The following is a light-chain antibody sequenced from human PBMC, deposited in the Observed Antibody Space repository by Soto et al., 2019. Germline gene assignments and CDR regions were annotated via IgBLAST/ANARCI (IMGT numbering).Light chain of an antibody. CDR1: QSISSTH. CDR3: QQYGSLIT. Sequence: EIVLTQSPDTLDLYAGERATLCCRASQSISSTHLVWYQQKPGQAPSRLIFGASSRATGVPDRFSGSGSGTDFTLIISRLEPEDFAVYYCQQYGSLITFGQGTRLDI. V-gene: IGKV3-20*01. J-gene: IGKJ5*01. CDR2: GAS.